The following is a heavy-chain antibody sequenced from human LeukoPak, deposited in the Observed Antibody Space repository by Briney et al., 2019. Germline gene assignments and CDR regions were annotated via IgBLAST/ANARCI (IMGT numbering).Heavy chain of an antibody. CDR2: ISSDGNNK. V-gene: IGHV3-30*18. J-gene: IGHJ4*02. Sequence: GGSLRLSCAASGFTFSSYAINWVRQAPGKGLEWVGVISSDGNNKYYAESVKGRFTISRGNSKNTLYLQMNSLKTEDTALYYCAKKGSLVRGENCLDFWGQGPLVTVSS. CDR3: AKKGSLVRGENCLDF. D-gene: IGHD3-10*01. CDR1: GFTFSSYA.